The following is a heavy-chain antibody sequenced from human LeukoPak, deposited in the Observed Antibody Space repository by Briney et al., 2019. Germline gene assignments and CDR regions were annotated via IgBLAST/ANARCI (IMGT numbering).Heavy chain of an antibody. J-gene: IGHJ4*02. Sequence: SYDGSNKYYADSVKGRFTISRDNSKNTLYLQMNSLRAEDTAVYYCAKDLGVVATMNFDYWGQGTLVTVSS. CDR3: AKDLGVVATMNFDY. D-gene: IGHD5-12*01. CDR2: SYDGSNK. V-gene: IGHV3-30*18.